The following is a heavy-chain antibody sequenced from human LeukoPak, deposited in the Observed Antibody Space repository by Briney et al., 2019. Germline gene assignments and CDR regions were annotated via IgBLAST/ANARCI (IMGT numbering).Heavy chain of an antibody. J-gene: IGHJ5*02. D-gene: IGHD4-11*01. Sequence: SETLSLTCTVSGGSISSGGYYWSWIRQHPGEGLEWIGYIYYSGSTYYNPSLKSRVTISVDTSKNQFSLKLSSVTAADTAMYYCARITVTGNWFDPWGQGTLVTVSS. CDR3: ARITVTGNWFDP. V-gene: IGHV4-31*03. CDR2: IYYSGST. CDR1: GGSISSGGYY.